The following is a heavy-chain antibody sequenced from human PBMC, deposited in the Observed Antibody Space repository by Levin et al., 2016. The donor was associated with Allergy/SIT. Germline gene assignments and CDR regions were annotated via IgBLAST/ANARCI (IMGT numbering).Heavy chain of an antibody. CDR2: ISSSSSYT. CDR3: ARESDSPYGSGQGGTDY. J-gene: IGHJ4*02. CDR1: GFTFSDYY. V-gene: IGHV3-11*05. D-gene: IGHD3-10*01. Sequence: GESLKISCAASGFTFSDYYMSWIRQAPGKGLEWVSYISSSSSYTNYADSVKGRFTISRDNAKNSLYLQMNSLRAEDTAVYYCARESDSPYGSGQGGTDYWGQGTLVTVSS.